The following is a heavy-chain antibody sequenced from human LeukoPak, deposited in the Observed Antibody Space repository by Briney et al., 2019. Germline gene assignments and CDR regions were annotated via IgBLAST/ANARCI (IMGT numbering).Heavy chain of an antibody. J-gene: IGHJ4*02. Sequence: GGSLRLSCAASGFSLSNYAMHWVRQTPGKGLEWVAVIWYDGSNEYYSEFVKGRLAISRDTSRNTLYLQMNNVRAEDTAVYFCARDPGLRLDSWGQGTLVTVS. CDR1: GFSLSNYA. V-gene: IGHV3-33*01. CDR2: IWYDGSNE. D-gene: IGHD3-3*01. CDR3: ARDPGLRLDS.